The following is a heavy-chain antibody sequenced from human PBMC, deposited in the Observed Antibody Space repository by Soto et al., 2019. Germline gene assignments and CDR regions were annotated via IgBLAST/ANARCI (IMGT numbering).Heavy chain of an antibody. Sequence: GGSLRLSCAASGFTFSSYAMHWVRQAPGKGLEWVAVISYDGSNKYYADSVKGRFTISRDNSKNTLYLQMNSLRAEDTAVYYCARSNFDWLLYAELDYWGQGTLVTVSS. D-gene: IGHD3-9*01. CDR1: GFTFSSYA. V-gene: IGHV3-30-3*01. CDR3: ARSNFDWLLYAELDY. CDR2: ISYDGSNK. J-gene: IGHJ4*02.